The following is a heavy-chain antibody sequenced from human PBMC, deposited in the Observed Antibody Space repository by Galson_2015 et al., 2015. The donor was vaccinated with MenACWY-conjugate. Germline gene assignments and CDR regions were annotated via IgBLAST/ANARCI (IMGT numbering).Heavy chain of an antibody. CDR1: GFSLRSYW. V-gene: IGHV3-74*01. CDR3: ARDPGYYGDYSRYFDL. Sequence: SLRLSCAVSGFSLRSYWMHWVRQPPGKGLVWVSRINSDGRITNYADSVKGRFTISRDNAKNTLYLQMNSLRAEDTAVYFCARDPGYYGDYSRYFDLWGRGTLVTVSS. D-gene: IGHD4-17*01. J-gene: IGHJ2*01. CDR2: INSDGRIT.